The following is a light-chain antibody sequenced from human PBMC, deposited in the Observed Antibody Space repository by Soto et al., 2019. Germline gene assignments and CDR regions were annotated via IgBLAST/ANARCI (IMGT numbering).Light chain of an antibody. CDR1: QAIRTE. V-gene: IGKV1-6*01. Sequence: AIQMTQSPSSLSASVGDRVIITCRASQAIRTELGWYQQRPGKAPKLLIYGTSNLQSGVPARFSGSGSGTDFNLTINGLQPEDFATYYCLQDYSYPRTFGQGTKMDVK. CDR3: LQDYSYPRT. CDR2: GTS. J-gene: IGKJ1*01.